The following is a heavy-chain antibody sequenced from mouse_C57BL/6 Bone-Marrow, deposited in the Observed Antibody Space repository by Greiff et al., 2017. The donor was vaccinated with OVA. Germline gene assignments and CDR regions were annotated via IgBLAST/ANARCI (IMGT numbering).Heavy chain of an antibody. Sequence: QVHVKQSGAELVRPGASVTLSCKASGYTFTDYEMYWVKQTPVHGLEWIGAIDPETGGTAYNQKFKGKAILTADKSSSTAYMELRSLTSEDSAVYYCTGLLRYYFDYWGQGTTLTVSS. CDR3: TGLLRYYFDY. V-gene: IGHV1-15*01. D-gene: IGHD1-1*01. J-gene: IGHJ2*01. CDR2: IDPETGGT. CDR1: GYTFTDYE.